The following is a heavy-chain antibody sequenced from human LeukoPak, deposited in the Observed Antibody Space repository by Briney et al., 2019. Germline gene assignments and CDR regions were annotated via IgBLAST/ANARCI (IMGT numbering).Heavy chain of an antibody. CDR2: ISAYNGNT. CDR1: GYTFTSYG. V-gene: IGHV1-18*01. D-gene: IGHD3-22*01. J-gene: IGHJ4*02. Sequence: GASVTVSCKASGYTFTSYGISWVRQAPGQGLEWMGWISAYNGNTNYAQKLQGRVTMTTDTSTSTAYMELRSLRSDDTAVYYCARENYYDSSGYYPAGSDWGQGTLVTVSS. CDR3: ARENYYDSSGYYPAGSD.